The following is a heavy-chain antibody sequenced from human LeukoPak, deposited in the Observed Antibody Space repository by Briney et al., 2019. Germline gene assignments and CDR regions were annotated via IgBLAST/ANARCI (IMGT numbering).Heavy chain of an antibody. CDR1: GFTFRSYA. Sequence: GGSLRLSCAASGFTFRSYAMSWVRQAPGKGLEWVSAITDSDSGTYYADSVKGRFTVSRDNSKNTLYLQMNSLRAEDTAVYYCAKAYGYSSSWTSNYYFYGLDVWGQGTTVTVSS. CDR2: ITDSDSGT. D-gene: IGHD6-13*01. J-gene: IGHJ6*02. V-gene: IGHV3-23*01. CDR3: AKAYGYSSSWTSNYYFYGLDV.